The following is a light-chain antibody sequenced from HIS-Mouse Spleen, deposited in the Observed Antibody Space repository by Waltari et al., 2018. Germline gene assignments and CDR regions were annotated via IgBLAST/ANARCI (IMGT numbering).Light chain of an antibody. CDR3: AAWDDSLNGNYV. Sequence: QSVLTQPPSASGTPGQRVTISCSGSSSNIGINTVNWYQQLPGTAPKPLIYSNNQRPSGVPDRFSGSKSGTSASLAISGLQSEDEADYYCAAWDDSLNGNYVFGTGTKVTVL. CDR1: SSNIGINT. J-gene: IGLJ1*01. V-gene: IGLV1-44*01. CDR2: SNN.